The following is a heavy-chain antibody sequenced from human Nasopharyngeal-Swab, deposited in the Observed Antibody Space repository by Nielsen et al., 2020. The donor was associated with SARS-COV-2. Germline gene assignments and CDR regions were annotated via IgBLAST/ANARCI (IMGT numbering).Heavy chain of an antibody. D-gene: IGHD3-3*01. Sequence: WIRQPPGKGLEWIGRMHTSTTTSYNPSLKSRVTISVDKSKNQFSLKLSSVTAADTAVYYCARMIFGVANAGIDVWGRGATVTVSS. CDR2: MHTSTTT. J-gene: IGHJ6*02. V-gene: IGHV4-61*02. CDR3: ARMIFGVANAGIDV.